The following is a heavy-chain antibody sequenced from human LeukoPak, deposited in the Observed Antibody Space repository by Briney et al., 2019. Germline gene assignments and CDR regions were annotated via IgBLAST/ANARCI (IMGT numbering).Heavy chain of an antibody. CDR2: FDPEDGET. V-gene: IGHV1-24*01. CDR1: GYTLTELS. CDR3: ATRYCSGGSRLNWFDP. Sequence: ASVKVSCKVSGYTLTELSMHWVRQAPGKGLEWMGGFDPEDGETIYAQKFQGRVTMTEDTSTDTAYMELSSLRSEDTAVYYCATRYCSGGSRLNWFDPWGQGTLVTVSS. D-gene: IGHD2-15*01. J-gene: IGHJ5*02.